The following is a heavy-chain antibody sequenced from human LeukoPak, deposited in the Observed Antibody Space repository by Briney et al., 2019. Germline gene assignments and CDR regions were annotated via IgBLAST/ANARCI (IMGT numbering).Heavy chain of an antibody. V-gene: IGHV4-34*01. CDR2: INHSGST. J-gene: IGHJ4*02. D-gene: IGHD3-9*01. CDR1: GGSFSGYY. Sequence: KPSETLSLTCAVYGGSFSGYYWSWIRQPPGKGLEWIGEINHSGSTNYNPSLKSRVTISVDTSKNQFSLKLSSVTAADTAVYYCARPGGHYDILTGYNEVDYWGRGTLVTVSS. CDR3: ARPGGHYDILTGYNEVDY.